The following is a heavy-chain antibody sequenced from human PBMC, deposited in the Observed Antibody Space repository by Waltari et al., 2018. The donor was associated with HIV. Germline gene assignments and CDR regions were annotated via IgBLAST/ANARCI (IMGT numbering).Heavy chain of an antibody. D-gene: IGHD2-15*01. CDR1: GFTFSSYA. J-gene: IGHJ5*02. CDR2: IRCRGGST. CDR3: AKGGIVVVVAAFNWFDP. Sequence: EVQLLESGGGLVQPGGSLRLSCAASGFTFSSYAMSWVRQATGKGWGVFLAIRCRGGSTYYADSIKGRFTSSRDNPKNPLYLQMNSLIAEDTAVYYCAKGGIVVVVAAFNWFDPWCQGTLVTVSS. V-gene: IGHV3-23*01.